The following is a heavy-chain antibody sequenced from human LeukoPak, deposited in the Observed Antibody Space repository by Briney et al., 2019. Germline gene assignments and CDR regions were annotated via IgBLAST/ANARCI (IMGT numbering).Heavy chain of an antibody. D-gene: IGHD6-19*01. CDR2: INPNSGGT. Sequence: ASVKVSCKASGYTFTGYYMHWVRQAPGQGLEWMGWINPNSGGTNYAQKFQGWVTMTRDTSISTAYMELSRLRSDDTAVYYCARGGYPGYSSGWYLYWGQGTLVTVSS. CDR1: GYTFTGYY. CDR3: ARGGYPGYSSGWYLY. J-gene: IGHJ4*02. V-gene: IGHV1-2*04.